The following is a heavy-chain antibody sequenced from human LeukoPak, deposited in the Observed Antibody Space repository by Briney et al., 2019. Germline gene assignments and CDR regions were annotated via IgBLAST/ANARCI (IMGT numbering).Heavy chain of an antibody. D-gene: IGHD5-24*01. CDR3: AKTGDGYGY. Sequence: GGSLRLSCAASGFTFKNYCLTWVRQAPGKGLEWVSAISGSGGSTYYADSVKGRFTISRDNSKNTLYLQMNSLRAEDTAVYYCAKTGDGYGYWGQGTLVTVSS. CDR1: GFTFKNYC. CDR2: ISGSGGST. V-gene: IGHV3-23*01. J-gene: IGHJ4*02.